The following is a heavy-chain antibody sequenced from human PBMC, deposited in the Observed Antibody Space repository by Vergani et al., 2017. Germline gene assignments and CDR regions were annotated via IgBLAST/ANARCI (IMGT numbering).Heavy chain of an antibody. J-gene: IGHJ4*02. V-gene: IGHV4-38-2*01. CDR1: GYSISSGYY. D-gene: IGHD6-13*01. Sequence: QAQLQESGPGLVKPSETLSLTCAVSGYSISSGYYWGWIRQPPGKGLEWIGSIYHSGSTYYNPSLKSRVTISVDTSKNQFSLKLSSVTAADTAVYYCAGQQLVGYYFDYWGQGTLVTVSS. CDR2: IYHSGST. CDR3: AGQQLVGYYFDY.